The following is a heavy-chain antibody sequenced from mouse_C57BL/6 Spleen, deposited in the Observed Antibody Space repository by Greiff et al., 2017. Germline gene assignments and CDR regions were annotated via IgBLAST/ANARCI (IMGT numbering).Heavy chain of an antibody. V-gene: IGHV5-4*03. D-gene: IGHD3-2*02. J-gene: IGHJ3*01. Sequence: EVKLMESGGGLVKPGGSLKLSCAASGFTFSSYAMSWVRQTPEKRLEWVATISDGGSYTYYPDNVKGRFTISRDNAKNNLYLQMSHLKSEDTAMYYCARVGDSSGYSWFAYWGQGTLVTVSA. CDR2: ISDGGSYT. CDR1: GFTFSSYA. CDR3: ARVGDSSGYSWFAY.